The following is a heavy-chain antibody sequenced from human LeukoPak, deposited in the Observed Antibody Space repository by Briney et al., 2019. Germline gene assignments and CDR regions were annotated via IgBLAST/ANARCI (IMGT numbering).Heavy chain of an antibody. V-gene: IGHV4-4*02. CDR2: IYHSGST. J-gene: IGHJ4*02. Sequence: PSETLSLTCAVSGDSISSDTWWSWVRQPPGKGLEWIGDIYHSGSTHYNSSLKRRVTISIDKSSNQFSLKLTSLTAADTAVYYCARDKDEFDYWGPGTLVTVSS. CDR3: ARDKDEFDY. D-gene: IGHD2-15*01. CDR1: GDSISSDTW.